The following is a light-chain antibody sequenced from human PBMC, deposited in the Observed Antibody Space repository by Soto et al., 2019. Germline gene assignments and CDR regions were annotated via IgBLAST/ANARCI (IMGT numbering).Light chain of an antibody. CDR1: SSDVGNYNY. Sequence: QSALTQPASVSGSPGQSITISCTGTSSDVGNYNYVSWYQETPGKAPRLIIYQVTNRPSGVSNRFSGSKSGNTASLTISGLQADDEADYYCISFSTGSSYVIFGGGTKVTVL. CDR3: ISFSTGSSYVI. V-gene: IGLV2-14*01. CDR2: QVT. J-gene: IGLJ2*01.